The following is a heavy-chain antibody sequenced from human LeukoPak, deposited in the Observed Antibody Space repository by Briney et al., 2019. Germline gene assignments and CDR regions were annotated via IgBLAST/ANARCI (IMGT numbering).Heavy chain of an antibody. V-gene: IGHV4-39*07. Sequence: SETLSLTCTVSGGSISSCSYYWGWIRQPPGKGLEWIGSIYYSGSTYYNPSLKSRVTISVDTSKNQFSLKLSSVTAADTAVHYCARDLIAARPDGYYYYYMDVWGKGTTVTVSS. CDR3: ARDLIAARPDGYYYYYMDV. J-gene: IGHJ6*03. CDR2: IYYSGST. CDR1: GGSISSCSYY. D-gene: IGHD6-6*01.